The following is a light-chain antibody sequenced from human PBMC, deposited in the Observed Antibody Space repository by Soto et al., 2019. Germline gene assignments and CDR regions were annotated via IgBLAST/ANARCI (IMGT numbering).Light chain of an antibody. CDR2: GAS. Sequence: DIVMTQAPATLSMSPGERATLSCRASQTMNNNLAWNQQKPGQAPRLLIYGASTRAAGIPDRFSGRGSGTECTLTVSSLQSEDFAVYYCQQYEKWPWTFGQGTKVEIK. V-gene: IGKV3-15*01. CDR1: QTMNNN. J-gene: IGKJ1*01. CDR3: QQYEKWPWT.